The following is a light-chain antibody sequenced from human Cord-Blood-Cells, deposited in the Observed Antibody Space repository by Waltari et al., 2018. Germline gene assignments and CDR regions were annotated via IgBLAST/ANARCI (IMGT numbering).Light chain of an antibody. CDR1: SSYIGSNY. CDR2: RNN. CDR3: AAWDDSHWV. V-gene: IGLV1-47*01. J-gene: IGLJ3*02. Sequence: QSALPQPPSASGTPGQCATISCSGSSSYIGSNYVYWYQQLPGTAPKLLICRNNQRPSGVPDRFSGSKSGTSTSLAISGLRSEDEAEYYCAAWDDSHWVFGGGTKLTVL.